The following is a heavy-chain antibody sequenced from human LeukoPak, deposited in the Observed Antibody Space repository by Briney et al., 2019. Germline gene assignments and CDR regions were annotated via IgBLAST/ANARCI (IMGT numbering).Heavy chain of an antibody. CDR2: ISGSGGST. J-gene: IGHJ2*01. CDR3: AKRGEGCSVYSCLYWYFDL. Sequence: GGSLRLSCAASGFTFSSYAMSWVRQAPGQGLEWVSSISGSGGSTYSPDSVKGRFTISRDNSKNKLYLQMNSLRAKDTAVYYCAKRGEGCSVYSCLYWYFDLWGRGALVTVSS. V-gene: IGHV3-23*01. D-gene: IGHD3-22*01. CDR1: GFTFSSYA.